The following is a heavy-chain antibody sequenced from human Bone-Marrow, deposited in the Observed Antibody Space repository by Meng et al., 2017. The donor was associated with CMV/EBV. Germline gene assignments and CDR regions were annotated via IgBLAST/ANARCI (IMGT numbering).Heavy chain of an antibody. CDR2: ISGSGSAI. CDR3: AKGGSYPTPIAEYFQY. D-gene: IGHD1-26*01. Sequence: GESLKISCAASGFTFSDYYMSWIRQSPGKGLEWISFISGSGSAINYADSVKGRFTISRDNSKNTLYMQMDSLRAEDTAVYYCAKGGSYPTPIAEYFQYWGQGTLVTVSS. J-gene: IGHJ1*01. V-gene: IGHV3-11*04. CDR1: GFTFSDYY.